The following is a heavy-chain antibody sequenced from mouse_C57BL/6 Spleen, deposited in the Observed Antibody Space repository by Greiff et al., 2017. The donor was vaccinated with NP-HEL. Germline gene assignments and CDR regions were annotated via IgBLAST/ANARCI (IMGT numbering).Heavy chain of an antibody. CDR3: ARVGDLLGSLDY. V-gene: IGHV5-4*03. Sequence: EVKVVESGGGLVKPGGSLKLSCAASGFTFSSYAMSWVRQTPEKRLEWVATISDGGSYTYYPDNVKGRFTISRDNAKNNLYLQMSHLKSEDTAMYYCARVGDLLGSLDYWGQGTTLTVSS. CDR2: ISDGGSYT. J-gene: IGHJ2*01. D-gene: IGHD1-1*01. CDR1: GFTFSSYA.